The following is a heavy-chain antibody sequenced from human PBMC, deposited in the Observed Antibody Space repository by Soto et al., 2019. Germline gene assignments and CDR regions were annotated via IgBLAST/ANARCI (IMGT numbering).Heavy chain of an antibody. J-gene: IGHJ5*02. CDR1: GGSISSSNW. CDR3: ARVWTTVTNWFDP. D-gene: IGHD4-17*01. CDR2: IYHSGST. V-gene: IGHV4-4*02. Sequence: SETLSLTCAVSGGSISSSNWWSWVRQPPGKGLEWIGEIYHSGSTNYNPSLKSRVTISVDKSKNQFSLKLSSVTAADTAVYYFARVWTTVTNWFDPWGQGTLVTVSS.